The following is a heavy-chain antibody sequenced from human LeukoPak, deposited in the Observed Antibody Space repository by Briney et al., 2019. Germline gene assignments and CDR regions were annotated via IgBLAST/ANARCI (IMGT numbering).Heavy chain of an antibody. Sequence: GGSLRLSCAASGFTFSNAWTNWVRQAPGKGLEWVGRIKSKTDGGTTDYAAPVKGRFTISRDDSKNTLYLQMNSLKTEDTAVYYCTTDSLNSGSYGDFDYWGQGTLVTVSS. V-gene: IGHV3-15*07. D-gene: IGHD1-26*01. CDR1: GFTFSNAW. CDR3: TTDSLNSGSYGDFDY. CDR2: IKSKTDGGTT. J-gene: IGHJ4*02.